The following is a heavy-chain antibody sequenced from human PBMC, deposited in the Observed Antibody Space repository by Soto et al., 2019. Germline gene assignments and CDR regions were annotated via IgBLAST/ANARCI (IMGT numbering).Heavy chain of an antibody. J-gene: IGHJ6*02. V-gene: IGHV3-23*01. CDR1: GFTFSSYA. CDR3: AKGPFWSGNQNYYYYGMDV. CDR2: ISGSGYSK. Sequence: PGGSLRLSCAASGFTFSSYAMSWVRQAPGKGLERVSVISGSGYSKNYADSVKGRFTISRDNPKNTLYLQMNSLRAEDTAVYYCAKGPFWSGNQNYYYYGMDVWGQGTTVTVSS. D-gene: IGHD3-3*01.